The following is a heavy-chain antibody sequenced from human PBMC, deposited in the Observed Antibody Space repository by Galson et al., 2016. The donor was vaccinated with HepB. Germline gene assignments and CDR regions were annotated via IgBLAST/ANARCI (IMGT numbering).Heavy chain of an antibody. J-gene: IGHJ5*02. CDR2: INPGDGKA. CDR3: ARDLGTSNWWGWFDP. CDR1: GYSFTSNI. D-gene: IGHD3-16*01. V-gene: IGHV1-3*01. Sequence: SVKVSCKVSGYSFTSNIVHWVRQAPGRGLEWMGWINPGDGKARYSQSLPGRLTITRETSANTVYMELSSLTSEDTAVYYCARDLGTSNWWGWFDPWGQGTLVTVSS.